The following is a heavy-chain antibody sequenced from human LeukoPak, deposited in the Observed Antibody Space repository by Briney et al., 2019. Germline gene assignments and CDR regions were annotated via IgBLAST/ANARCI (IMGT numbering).Heavy chain of an antibody. Sequence: GRSLRLSCAASGFTFSNYEMNWVRQPPGKGLQWVSYISGSGSAIDYADSVKGRFTISRDNAKNSLYLQMNSLRAEDTAVYYCAREYCSGGTCYSAGYYFDYWGQGTLVTVSS. V-gene: IGHV3-48*03. CDR2: ISGSGSAI. CDR1: GFTFSNYE. J-gene: IGHJ4*02. CDR3: AREYCSGGTCYSAGYYFDY. D-gene: IGHD2-15*01.